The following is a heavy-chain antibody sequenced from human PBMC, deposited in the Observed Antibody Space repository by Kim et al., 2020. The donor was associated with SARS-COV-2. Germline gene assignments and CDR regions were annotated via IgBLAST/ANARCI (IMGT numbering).Heavy chain of an antibody. Sequence: GGSLRLSCAASGFTFSSYAMHWVRQAPGKGLEWVAVISYDGSNKYYADSVKGRFTISRDNSKNTLYLQMNSLRAEDTAVYYCAREYYYDSPRAFDIWGQG. D-gene: IGHD3-22*01. CDR2: ISYDGSNK. CDR3: AREYYYDSPRAFDI. V-gene: IGHV3-30*04. CDR1: GFTFSSYA. J-gene: IGHJ3*02.